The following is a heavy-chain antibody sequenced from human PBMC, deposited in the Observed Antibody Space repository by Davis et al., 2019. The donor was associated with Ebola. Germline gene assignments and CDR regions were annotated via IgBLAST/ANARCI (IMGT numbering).Heavy chain of an antibody. V-gene: IGHV4-38-2*02. CDR2: IYQNGNT. CDR3: ARVEWSGPFDY. CDR1: GYSISSGYY. D-gene: IGHD3-3*01. J-gene: IGHJ4*02. Sequence: PSETLSLTCTVSGYSISSGYYWGWVRQSPGRGLEWIGSIYQNGNTYYNPSLKSRVSISVDTTRNPVSLKVESVTAADTAVYYCARVEWSGPFDYWGQGGLVTVSS.